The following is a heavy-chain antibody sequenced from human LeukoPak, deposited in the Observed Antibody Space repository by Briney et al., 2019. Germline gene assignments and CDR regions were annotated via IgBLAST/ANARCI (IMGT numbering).Heavy chain of an antibody. J-gene: IGHJ4*02. Sequence: APVKVSCKASGYTFTSYGISWVRQAPGQGLEWMGWISAYNGNTNYAQKLQGRVTMTTDTSTSTAYMELTSLRSDDTAVYYCARDSDSSGWYGGDYWGQGTLVTVSS. CDR3: ARDSDSSGWYGGDY. CDR2: ISAYNGNT. D-gene: IGHD6-19*01. CDR1: GYTFTSYG. V-gene: IGHV1-18*01.